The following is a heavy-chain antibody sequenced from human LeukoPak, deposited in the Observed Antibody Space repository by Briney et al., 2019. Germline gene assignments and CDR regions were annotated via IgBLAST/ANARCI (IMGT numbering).Heavy chain of an antibody. CDR3: AREGGSYGGWYFDL. D-gene: IGHD1-26*01. V-gene: IGHV3-30*01. J-gene: IGHJ2*01. CDR1: GFTFSSYE. CDR2: ISYDGSNK. Sequence: SLRLSCAASGFTFSSYEMNWVRQAPGKGLEWVAVISYDGSNKYYADSVKGRFTISRDNSKNTLYLQMNSLRAEDTAVYYCAREGGSYGGWYFDLWGRGTLVTVSS.